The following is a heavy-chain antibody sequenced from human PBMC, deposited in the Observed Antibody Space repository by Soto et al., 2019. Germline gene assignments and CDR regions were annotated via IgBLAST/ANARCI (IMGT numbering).Heavy chain of an antibody. V-gene: IGHV3-23*01. CDR1: GFTITSSA. D-gene: IGHD1-1*01. CDR3: ATVHNNSRSFDY. J-gene: IGHJ4*02. CDR2: TGISGRTT. Sequence: EVQLLDSGGGLVQPGESLRLSCAASGFTITSSAMSWVRQAPGKGLEWVSTTGISGRTTYYADSVKGRFTVSRDDSKNTLDLQMSSLRAEDTAVYYCATVHNNSRSFDYWGQGTPVTVSS.